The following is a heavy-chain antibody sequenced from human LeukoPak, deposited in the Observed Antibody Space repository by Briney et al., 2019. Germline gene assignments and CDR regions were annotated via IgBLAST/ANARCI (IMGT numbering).Heavy chain of an antibody. Sequence: GESLKISCKGSGYSFTSYWIGWVRQMPGKGLEWMGIIYPGDSDTRYSPSFQGQVTISADKSISTAYLQWSSLKTSDTAMYYCARNIPCSGGSCYWAFDYWGQGTLVTVSS. J-gene: IGHJ4*02. CDR3: ARNIPCSGGSCYWAFDY. D-gene: IGHD2-15*01. V-gene: IGHV5-51*01. CDR2: IYPGDSDT. CDR1: GYSFTSYW.